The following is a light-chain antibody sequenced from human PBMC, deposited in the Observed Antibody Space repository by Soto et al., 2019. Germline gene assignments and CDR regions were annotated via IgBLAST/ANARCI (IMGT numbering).Light chain of an antibody. J-gene: IGKJ1*01. CDR3: QQYGISPRT. CDR2: GAS. V-gene: IGKV3-20*01. CDR1: QSISSSY. Sequence: ESVLTQSPDTLALSPGDRAALSCRASQSISSSYLAWYQQKPGQSPRLPIYGASTRATDIPDRFTGRGSGTDFTLTISRLEPEDFAVYYCQQYGISPRTFGQGTKVDIK.